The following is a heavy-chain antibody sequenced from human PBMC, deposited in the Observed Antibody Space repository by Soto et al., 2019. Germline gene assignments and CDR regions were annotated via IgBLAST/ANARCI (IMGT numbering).Heavy chain of an antibody. J-gene: IGHJ6*02. CDR3: ASSRLGGTGYYYGMDV. Sequence: QVQLVQSGAEVKKPGSSVKVSCKASGGTFSSYAISWVRQAPGQGLEWMGGIIPIFGTADYAQKFQGRVTITADEXTXAAYMELSSLRSEDTAVYYCASSRLGGTGYYYGMDVWGQGTTVTVSS. D-gene: IGHD3-16*01. V-gene: IGHV1-69*12. CDR1: GGTFSSYA. CDR2: IIPIFGTA.